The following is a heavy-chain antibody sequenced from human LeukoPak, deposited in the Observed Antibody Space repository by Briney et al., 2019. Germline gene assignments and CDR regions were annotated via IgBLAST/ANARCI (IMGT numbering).Heavy chain of an antibody. CDR1: GYSFTSYW. CDR2: IYPGDSDT. V-gene: IGHV5-51*01. J-gene: IGHJ6*02. D-gene: IGHD3-3*01. CDR3: ATRDNYDFWSGHGYGMDV. Sequence: GESLKISCKGSGYSFTSYWIGWVRQMPGKGLEWMGIIYPGDSDTRYSPSFQGQVTISADKSISTAYLQWSSLKASDTAMYYCATRDNYDFWSGHGYGMDVWGQGTTVTVSS.